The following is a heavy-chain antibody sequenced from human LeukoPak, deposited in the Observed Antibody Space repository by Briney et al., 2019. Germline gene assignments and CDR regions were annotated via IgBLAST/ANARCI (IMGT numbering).Heavy chain of an antibody. CDR1: GGSFSGYY. CDR3: ARGTLVVPAAHPVMDV. D-gene: IGHD2-2*01. V-gene: IGHV4-34*01. CDR2: IKDSGSN. Sequence: PSETLSLTCAVYGGSFSGYYWSWVRQPPGKGLEWIGEIKDSGSNNYNPSLKSRVTISVDTSKIQFSLKLSSGTAADTAVYYCARGTLVVPAAHPVMDVWGKGTTVTVSS. J-gene: IGHJ6*04.